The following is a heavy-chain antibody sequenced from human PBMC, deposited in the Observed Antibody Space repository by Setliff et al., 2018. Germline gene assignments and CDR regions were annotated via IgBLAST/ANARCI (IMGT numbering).Heavy chain of an antibody. D-gene: IGHD2-15*01. Sequence: GGSLRLSCAASGFFFSSNYMSWVRQAPGKGLEWVSVIYSGGSTYYADSVKGRFTISRDNSKNTLYLQMNSLRPEDTAVYYCARTCSGSGCYAGLESWGQGTPVTVSS. J-gene: IGHJ4*02. CDR1: GFFFSSNY. CDR3: ARTCSGSGCYAGLES. V-gene: IGHV3-53*05. CDR2: IYSGGST.